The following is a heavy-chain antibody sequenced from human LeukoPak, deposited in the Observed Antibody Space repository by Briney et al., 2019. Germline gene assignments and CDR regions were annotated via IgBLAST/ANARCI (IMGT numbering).Heavy chain of an antibody. CDR2: ISAYNGNT. J-gene: IGHJ6*03. CDR3: ARVYYDSSGYYYVYYYYYYMDV. CDR1: GYTFTSYG. V-gene: IGHV1-18*01. Sequence: APVKVSCKASGYTFTSYGISWVRQAPGQGLEWMGWISAYNGNTNYAQKLQGRVTMTTDTSTSTAYMELRSLRSDDTAVYYCARVYYDSSGYYYVYYYYYYMDVWGKGTTVTVSS. D-gene: IGHD3-22*01.